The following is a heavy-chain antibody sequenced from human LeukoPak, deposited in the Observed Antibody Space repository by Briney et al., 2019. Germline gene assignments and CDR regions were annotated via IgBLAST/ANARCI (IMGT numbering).Heavy chain of an antibody. CDR1: GYSISSGYY. V-gene: IGHV4-38-2*02. CDR3: ARAIFGVVISAFDI. D-gene: IGHD3-3*02. CDR2: IYHSGST. Sequence: SETLSLTCTVSGYSISSGYYWGWIRQPPGKGLEWIGSIYHSGSTYYNPSLKSRVTISVDTSKNQFSLKLSSVTAADTAVYYWARAIFGVVISAFDIWGQGTMVTVSS. J-gene: IGHJ3*02.